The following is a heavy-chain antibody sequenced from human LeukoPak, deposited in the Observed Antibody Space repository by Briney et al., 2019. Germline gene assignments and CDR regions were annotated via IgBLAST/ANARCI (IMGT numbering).Heavy chain of an antibody. CDR1: GFTFSSYG. CDR3: AKDTRRELYCSSTSCYGDY. Sequence: GGSLRLSCAASGFTFSSYGMHWVRQAPGKGLEWVAFIRYDGSNKYYADSVKGRFTISRDNSKNTLYLQMNSLRAEDTAVYYCAKDTRRELYCSSTSCYGDYWGQGTLVTVSS. CDR2: IRYDGSNK. J-gene: IGHJ4*02. V-gene: IGHV3-30*02. D-gene: IGHD2-2*01.